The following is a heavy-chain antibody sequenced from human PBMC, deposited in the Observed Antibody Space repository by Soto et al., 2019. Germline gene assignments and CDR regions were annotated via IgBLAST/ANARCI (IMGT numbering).Heavy chain of an antibody. Sequence: QVQLVQSGAEVKKPGSSVKVSCKASGGSFGKSAINWVRQTPGQGLEWLGGFIPVYRTLNYAQKFQARVTITADESTGTDYMTLSSLASDDTAVYYCATGVIWIGYFTVDSWGQGTRVTVSS. J-gene: IGHJ4*02. D-gene: IGHD3-3*01. V-gene: IGHV1-69*01. CDR3: ATGVIWIGYFTVDS. CDR1: GGSFGKSA. CDR2: FIPVYRTL.